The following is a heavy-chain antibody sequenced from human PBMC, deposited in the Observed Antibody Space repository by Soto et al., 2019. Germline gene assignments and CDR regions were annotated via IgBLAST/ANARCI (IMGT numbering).Heavy chain of an antibody. Sequence: QVHLQESGPGLVKPSETLSLICTVSGGSISNYYWAWIRQPAEKGLEWIGRIYSSGSTNYNSSLKSRVPMSVDTSKNQFSLKLTSVTAADTAVYYCARQTTFSSSWYDYWGQGTLVTVSS. D-gene: IGHD6-13*01. J-gene: IGHJ4*02. V-gene: IGHV4-4*07. CDR3: ARQTTFSSSWYDY. CDR2: IYSSGST. CDR1: GGSISNYY.